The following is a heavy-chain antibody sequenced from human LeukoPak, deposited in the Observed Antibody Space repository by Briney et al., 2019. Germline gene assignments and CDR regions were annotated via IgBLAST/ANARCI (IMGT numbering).Heavy chain of an antibody. D-gene: IGHD5-12*01. CDR2: INHSGST. CDR3: ARGLVSVATTPYFDY. V-gene: IGHV4-34*01. CDR1: GGSFSGYY. Sequence: SETLSLTCAVYGGSFSGYYWSWIRQPPGKGLEWIGEINHSGSTNYNPSLKSRVTISVDTSKNQFSLKLSPVTAADTAVYYCARGLVSVATTPYFDYWGQGTLVTVSS. J-gene: IGHJ4*02.